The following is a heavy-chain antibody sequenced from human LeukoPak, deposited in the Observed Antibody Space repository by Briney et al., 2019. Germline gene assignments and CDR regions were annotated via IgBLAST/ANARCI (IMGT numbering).Heavy chain of an antibody. CDR1: GGSISSSSYY. D-gene: IGHD3-9*01. J-gene: IGHJ4*02. V-gene: IGHV4-39*01. CDR3: ASSATDYDILTGYSHTFDY. Sequence: PSETLSLTCTVSGGSISSSSYYWGWIRQPPGKGLEWIGSIYYSGSTYYNPSLKSRVTISVDTSKNQFSLKLSSVTAADTAVYYCASSATDYDILTGYSHTFDYWGQGTLVTVSS. CDR2: IYYSGST.